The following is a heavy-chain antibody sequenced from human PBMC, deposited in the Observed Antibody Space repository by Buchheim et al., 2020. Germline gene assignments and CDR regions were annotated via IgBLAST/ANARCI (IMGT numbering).Heavy chain of an antibody. CDR2: ISGSGGST. V-gene: IGHV3-23*01. D-gene: IGHD2-21*02. J-gene: IGHJ4*02. CDR1: GFTFSSYA. CDR3: AKDREAYCGGDCSYFDY. Sequence: EVQLLESGGGLVQPGGSLRLSCAASGFTFSSYAMSWVRQAPGKGLEWVAAISGSGGSTYYADSVKGRFTISRDNSKNTLYLQMNSLRAEDTAVYYCAKDREAYCGGDCSYFDYWGQGTL.